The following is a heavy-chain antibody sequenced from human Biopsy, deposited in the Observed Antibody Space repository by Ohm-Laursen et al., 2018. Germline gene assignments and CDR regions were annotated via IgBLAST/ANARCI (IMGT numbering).Heavy chain of an antibody. D-gene: IGHD3-10*01. Sequence: SLRLSCAASGFTLSGYAMSWVRQGPEKGLEWVSVVTGSGRSTYYTDSVKGRFSISRDNSKNTLYLQMNSLRVEDTAVYYCAKGRSGGTGHGNWFDPWGQGTLVIVSS. V-gene: IGHV3-23*01. CDR2: VTGSGRST. J-gene: IGHJ5*02. CDR1: GFTLSGYA. CDR3: AKGRSGGTGHGNWFDP.